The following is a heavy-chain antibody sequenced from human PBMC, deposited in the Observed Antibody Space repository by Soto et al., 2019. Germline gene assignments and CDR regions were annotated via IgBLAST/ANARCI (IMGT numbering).Heavy chain of an antibody. CDR1: GYSFSSNW. CDR2: IDPFDSST. Sequence: GESLKISCKGSGYSFSSNWISWVRQMPGKGLEWMGMIDPFDSSTKYNPSFQGHVSFSADKSISTAYLQFSSLKASDTAMYYCARLWTYDGWEDVWGQGTTVTVSS. D-gene: IGHD3-10*01. CDR3: ARLWTYDGWEDV. V-gene: IGHV5-10-1*01. J-gene: IGHJ6*02.